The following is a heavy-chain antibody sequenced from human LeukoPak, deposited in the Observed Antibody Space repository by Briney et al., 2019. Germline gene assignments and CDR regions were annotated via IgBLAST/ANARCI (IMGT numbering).Heavy chain of an antibody. CDR1: GFTFTSSA. CDR3: AAGVTEGYCSSTSCYAGWFDP. D-gene: IGHD2-2*01. Sequence: SVKVSCKASGFTFTSSAVQWVRQARGQRLEWIGWIVVDSGNTNYAQKFQERVTITRDMSTSTAYMELSSLRSEDTAVYYCAAGVTEGYCSSTSCYAGWFDPWGQGTLVTVSS. J-gene: IGHJ5*02. CDR2: IVVDSGNT. V-gene: IGHV1-58*01.